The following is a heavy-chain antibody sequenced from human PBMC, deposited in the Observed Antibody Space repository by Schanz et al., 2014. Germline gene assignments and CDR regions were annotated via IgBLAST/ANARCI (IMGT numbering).Heavy chain of an antibody. CDR2: LSEGGGGT. D-gene: IGHD3-3*01. V-gene: IGHV3-23*04. CDR3: VRDSFFAFDY. Sequence: EVQLVESGGGVVRPGGSLRLSCAASGFTFSTHAMSWVRQAPGKGLEWVSALSEGGGGTHYADSVRGRFTISRDNSKNTLYLQMNSLRAEDTAVYYCVRDSFFAFDYWGQGTLVTVSS. J-gene: IGHJ4*02. CDR1: GFTFSTHA.